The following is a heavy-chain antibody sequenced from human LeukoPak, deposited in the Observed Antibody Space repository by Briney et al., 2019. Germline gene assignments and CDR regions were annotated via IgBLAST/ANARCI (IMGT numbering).Heavy chain of an antibody. V-gene: IGHV3-23*01. D-gene: IGHD3-22*01. CDR1: GFTFNKYA. J-gene: IGHJ4*02. CDR3: AKDQGLGNFYDSSGYFGLFDY. Sequence: GGSLRLSCAASGFTFNKYAMNWVHQAPGKGLEWVSSISGSGGSTYYADSVKGRFTISRDNSKNTLYLQMNSLRAEDTAVYYCAKDQGLGNFYDSSGYFGLFDYWGQGTLVTVSS. CDR2: ISGSGGST.